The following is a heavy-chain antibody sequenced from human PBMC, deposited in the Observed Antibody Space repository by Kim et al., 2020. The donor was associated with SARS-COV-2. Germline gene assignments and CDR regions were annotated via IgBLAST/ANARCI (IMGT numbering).Heavy chain of an antibody. CDR3: ASNGGRGSYYFDY. V-gene: IGHV3-30*03. J-gene: IGHJ4*02. D-gene: IGHD1-26*01. Sequence: GGSLRLSCAASGFTFSSYGMHWVRQAPGKGLEWVAVISYDGSNKYYADSVKGRFTISRDNSKNTLYLQMNSLRAEDTAMYYCASNGGRGSYYFDYWGQGT. CDR1: GFTFSSYG. CDR2: ISYDGSNK.